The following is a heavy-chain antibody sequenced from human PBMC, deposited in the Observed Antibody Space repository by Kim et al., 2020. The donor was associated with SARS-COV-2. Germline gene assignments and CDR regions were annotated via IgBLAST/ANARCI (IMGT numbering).Heavy chain of an antibody. Sequence: GGSLRLSCAASGFTFSSYAMHWVRQAPGKGLEWVAVISYDGSNKYYADSVKGRFTISRDNSKNTLYLQMNSLRAEDTAVYYCARDVRVRYYGMDVWGQGTTVTVSS. J-gene: IGHJ6*02. CDR1: GFTFSSYA. CDR2: ISYDGSNK. D-gene: IGHD3-10*02. V-gene: IGHV3-30-3*01. CDR3: ARDVRVRYYGMDV.